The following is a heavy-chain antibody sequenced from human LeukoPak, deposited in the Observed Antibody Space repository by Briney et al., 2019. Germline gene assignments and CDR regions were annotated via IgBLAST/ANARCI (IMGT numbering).Heavy chain of an antibody. CDR1: GFTFSSYA. V-gene: IGHV3-23*01. D-gene: IGHD3-16*01. CDR3: ARWGRDLDAFDI. Sequence: GGSLRLSCAASGFTFSSYAMSWVRQAPGKGLEWVSAIGDSGGTTYYADSVKGRFTISRDNSKNTLYLQMNSLRAEDTAVYYCARWGRDLDAFDIWGQGTMVTVSS. CDR2: IGDSGGTT. J-gene: IGHJ3*02.